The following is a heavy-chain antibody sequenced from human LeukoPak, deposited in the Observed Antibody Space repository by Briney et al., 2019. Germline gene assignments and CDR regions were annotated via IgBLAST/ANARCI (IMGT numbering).Heavy chain of an antibody. CDR1: GFTFSNFA. V-gene: IGHV3-23*01. J-gene: IGHJ4*02. D-gene: IGHD2-15*01. CDR3: AKDLARGFCGVGSCYPFDY. Sequence: PGGSLRLSCVASGFTFSNFAMTWVRQAPGEGLEWVSTIGGGGDGTYYADSVKGRFTISRDESKNTLYLQMNSLRAEDTAIYYCAKDLARGFCGVGSCYPFDYWGQGTLVTVSS. CDR2: IGGGGDGT.